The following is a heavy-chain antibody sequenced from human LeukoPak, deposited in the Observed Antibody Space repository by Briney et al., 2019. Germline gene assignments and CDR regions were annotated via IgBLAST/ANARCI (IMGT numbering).Heavy chain of an antibody. CDR1: GFTFSSYA. J-gene: IGHJ4*02. CDR2: ISYDGSNK. Sequence: PGGSLRLSCAASGFTFSSYAMHWVRQAPGKGLEWVAIISYDGSNKYYADSVKGRFTISRDNAKNSLYLQMNSLRAEDTAVYYCARAAGRWLQLQWFDYWGQGTLVTVSS. D-gene: IGHD5-24*01. CDR3: ARAAGRWLQLQWFDY. V-gene: IGHV3-30*04.